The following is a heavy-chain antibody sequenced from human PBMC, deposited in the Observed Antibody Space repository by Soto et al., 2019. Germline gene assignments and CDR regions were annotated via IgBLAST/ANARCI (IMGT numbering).Heavy chain of an antibody. CDR2: ISSDGTTT. V-gene: IGHV3-74*01. CDR1: GFTFSNYY. J-gene: IGHJ4*02. D-gene: IGHD2-21*02. CDR3: SRVPNCESSGCYSYVDL. Sequence: EMQLVESGGGLVQPGGSLRLSCAASGFTFSNYYMHWVRQAPGKGPVWVSRISSDGTTTTYADSVKGRFTISRDNAKNTRYLQVNSLRADDTAVYYCSRVPNCESSGCYSYVDLWGQGALVTVSS.